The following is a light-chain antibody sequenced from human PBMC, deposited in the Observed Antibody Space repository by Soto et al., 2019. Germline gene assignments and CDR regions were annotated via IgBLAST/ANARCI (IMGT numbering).Light chain of an antibody. CDR1: SSDVGAFNY. V-gene: IGLV2-14*01. CDR3: SSFTSSTLLV. Sequence: QSALTQPASVSGSPGQSITISCTGSSSDVGAFNYVSWYQQHPGEAPKLMIYDVSNRPSGVSNRFSGSKSGNTASLTISGLQAEDEADYYCSSFTSSTLLVFGGGTKVTVL. J-gene: IGLJ3*02. CDR2: DVS.